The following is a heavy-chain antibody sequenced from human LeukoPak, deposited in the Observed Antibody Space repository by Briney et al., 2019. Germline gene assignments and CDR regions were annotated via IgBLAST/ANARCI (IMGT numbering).Heavy chain of an antibody. Sequence: GASVKVSCXASGYTFTGYYMHWVRQAPGQGLEWMGWINPNSGGTNYAQKFQGRVTMTRDTSISTAYMELSRLRSDDTAVYYCARDRYYDILTGYYATYDYWGQGTLVTVSS. CDR2: INPNSGGT. V-gene: IGHV1-2*02. CDR3: ARDRYYDILTGYYATYDY. J-gene: IGHJ4*02. CDR1: GYTFTGYY. D-gene: IGHD3-9*01.